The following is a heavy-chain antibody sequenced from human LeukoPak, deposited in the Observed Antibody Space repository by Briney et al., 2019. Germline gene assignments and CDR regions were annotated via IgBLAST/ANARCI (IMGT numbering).Heavy chain of an antibody. Sequence: SETLSLTCTVSGDSISSYYWSWIRQPPGKGLEWIGYIYYSGSTNYNPSLKSRVTISVDTSKNQFSLKLTSVTAADTAVYYRASTHYYDTSGYYFPAWGQGTLVTVSS. CDR3: ASTHYYDTSGYYFPA. J-gene: IGHJ5*02. CDR1: GDSISSYY. V-gene: IGHV4-59*08. D-gene: IGHD3-22*01. CDR2: IYYSGST.